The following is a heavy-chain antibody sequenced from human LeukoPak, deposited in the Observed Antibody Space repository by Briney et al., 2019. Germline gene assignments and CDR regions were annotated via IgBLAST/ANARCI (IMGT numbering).Heavy chain of an antibody. D-gene: IGHD6-13*01. CDR3: ARVSSSWYYFGY. Sequence: ASVKVSCKASGFTFTSYGFSWVRQAPGQGLEWMGWISGYNGNTNYAQKLQGRVTMNTDTSTSTAYMELRSLISDDTAIYYCARVSSSWYYFGYWGQGTLVTVSS. V-gene: IGHV1-18*01. CDR1: GFTFTSYG. CDR2: ISGYNGNT. J-gene: IGHJ4*02.